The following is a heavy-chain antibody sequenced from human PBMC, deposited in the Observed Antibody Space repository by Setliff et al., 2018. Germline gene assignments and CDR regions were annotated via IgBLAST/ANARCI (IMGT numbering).Heavy chain of an antibody. D-gene: IGHD5-18*01. CDR2: IIGSGIST. Sequence: GGSLRLSCAASGFSFSSYAMSWVRQAPGKGLEWVSSIIGSGISTYYADSVQGRFTTSRDNHKNTLYLQMNSLRAEDTAVYYCAKGSYSYGLWGQGTLVTVSS. J-gene: IGHJ4*02. CDR3: AKGSYSYGL. V-gene: IGHV3-23*01. CDR1: GFSFSSYA.